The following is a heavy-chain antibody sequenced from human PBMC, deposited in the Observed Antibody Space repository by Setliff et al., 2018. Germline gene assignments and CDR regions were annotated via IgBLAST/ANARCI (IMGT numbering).Heavy chain of an antibody. V-gene: IGHV4-39*07. CDR2: TYDSGST. CDR1: GGPVTRTTTF. D-gene: IGHD4-17*01. CDR3: ARAAVTSGARADYFNN. Sequence: SETLSLTCTVSGGPVTRTTTFWGWVRQTPGKGLEWIGSTYDSGSTYYNPSLNSRVTISEDTSKNQFSLKLTSVTAADAAVYYCARAAVTSGARADYFNNWGRGTLVTVSS. J-gene: IGHJ4*02.